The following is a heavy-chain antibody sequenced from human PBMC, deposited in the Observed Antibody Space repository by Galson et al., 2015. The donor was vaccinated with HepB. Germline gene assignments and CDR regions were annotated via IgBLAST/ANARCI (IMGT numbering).Heavy chain of an antibody. J-gene: IGHJ3*02. CDR3: ATAAGSSYAFDI. D-gene: IGHD6-6*01. V-gene: IGHV3-23*01. CDR1: GFTFSSYA. Sequence: SLRLSCAASGFTFSSYAMSWVRQAPGKGLEWVSAISGSGGSTYYADSVKGRFTISRDNSKNTLYLQMNSLRAEDTAVYYCATAAGSSYAFDIWGQGTMVTVSS. CDR2: ISGSGGST.